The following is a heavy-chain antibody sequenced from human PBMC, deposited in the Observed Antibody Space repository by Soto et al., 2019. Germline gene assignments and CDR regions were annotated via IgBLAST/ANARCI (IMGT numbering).Heavy chain of an antibody. CDR3: AIGRDPYNYNY. D-gene: IGHD5-12*01. V-gene: IGHV3-30-3*01. CDR2: ISNDGDNQ. CDR1: GFPFSSFI. J-gene: IGHJ4*02. Sequence: GGSLRLSCAASGFPFSSFIMHWVRQAPGKGLEWVAVISNDGDNQNYADSVKGRLTISRDNSLSTLYLQLSSLRPDDTAVYYCAIGRDPYNYNYWGRGTLVTVSS.